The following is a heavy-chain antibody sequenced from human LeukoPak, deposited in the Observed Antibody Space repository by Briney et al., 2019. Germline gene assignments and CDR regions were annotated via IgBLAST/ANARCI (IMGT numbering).Heavy chain of an antibody. CDR2: IFYSGST. V-gene: IGHV4-39*07. J-gene: IGHJ4*02. D-gene: IGHD3-16*02. CDR3: AKDRHGWDVWGSYRVPDY. Sequence: SETLSLTCTVSGGSISTSNYYWGWIRQPPGKGLEWIGNIFYSGSTYYSPSLKSRVTISLDTSRNQFSLKLTSVTAADTAVYYCAKDRHGWDVWGSYRVPDYWGQGTLVTVSS. CDR1: GGSISTSNYY.